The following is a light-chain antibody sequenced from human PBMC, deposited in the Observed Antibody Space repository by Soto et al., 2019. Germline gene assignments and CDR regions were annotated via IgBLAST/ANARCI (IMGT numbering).Light chain of an antibody. J-gene: IGKJ1*01. CDR2: DTS. CDR3: QQYGYLGT. Sequence: EVVMTQSPASLSASPGERVTLSCRASQNIRSSLALYQQTPGQAPRLLIYDTSTRAIDIPDRFSGSGSGTDFTLTISILEPEDFAVYYCQQYGYLGTFGQGTKVDIK. CDR1: QNIRSS. V-gene: IGKV3-20*01.